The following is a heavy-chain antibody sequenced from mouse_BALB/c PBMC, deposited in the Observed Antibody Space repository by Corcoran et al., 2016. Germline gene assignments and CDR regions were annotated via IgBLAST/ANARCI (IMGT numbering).Heavy chain of an antibody. J-gene: IGHJ1*01. CDR2: INPYNDGT. CDR3: ARSYYGSSYWYFDV. Sequence: EVQLQQSGPELVKPGASVKMSCKASGYTFTSYVMHWVKQKPGQGLEWIGYINPYNDGTKYNEKFKGKATLTTDKSSSTAYMELSSLTSADSAVYYCARSYYGSSYWYFDVWGAGTTVTVSS. CDR1: GYTFTSYV. V-gene: IGHV1S136*01. D-gene: IGHD1-1*01.